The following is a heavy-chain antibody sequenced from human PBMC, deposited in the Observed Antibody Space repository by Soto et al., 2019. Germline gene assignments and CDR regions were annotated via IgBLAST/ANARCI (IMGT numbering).Heavy chain of an antibody. CDR3: TCHTVLHDAFDI. V-gene: IGHV3-15*07. CDR2: IKSKTDGGTT. D-gene: IGHD6-6*01. J-gene: IGHJ3*02. CDR1: GFTFSNAW. Sequence: EVQLVESGGGLVKPGGSLRLSCAASGFTFSNAWMNWVRQAPGKGLEWVGRIKSKTDGGTTDYAAPVKGRFTISRDDSKNTLYLQMNSLKTEDTAVYYCTCHTVLHDAFDIWGQGTMVTVSS.